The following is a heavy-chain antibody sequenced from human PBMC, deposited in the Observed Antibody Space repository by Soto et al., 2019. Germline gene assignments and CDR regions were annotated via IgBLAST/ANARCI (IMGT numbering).Heavy chain of an antibody. Sequence: GGSLRLSCAASGFTFSGYAMSWVRQAPGKGLEWVSAISGSGGSTYYADSVKGRFTISRDNSKNTLYLQMNSLRAEDTAVYYCAKSHYYDSSRESSEPMDVWGPGTTVTVSS. CDR3: AKSHYYDSSRESSEPMDV. CDR1: GFTFSGYA. V-gene: IGHV3-23*01. CDR2: ISGSGGST. J-gene: IGHJ6*02. D-gene: IGHD3-22*01.